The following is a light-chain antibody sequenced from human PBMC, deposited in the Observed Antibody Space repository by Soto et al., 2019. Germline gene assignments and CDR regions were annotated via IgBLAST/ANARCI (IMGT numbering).Light chain of an antibody. Sequence: DIQMTQSPSTLSASVGDRVSITCRASQSINNWLAWYQQKPGKAPKLLIFDASSLEGGVPSRFSGSGSGSEFTLTISSLQPDDFATYYCQHYNTYSGAFGGGTKVERK. CDR3: QHYNTYSGA. CDR2: DAS. J-gene: IGKJ4*01. V-gene: IGKV1-5*01. CDR1: QSINNW.